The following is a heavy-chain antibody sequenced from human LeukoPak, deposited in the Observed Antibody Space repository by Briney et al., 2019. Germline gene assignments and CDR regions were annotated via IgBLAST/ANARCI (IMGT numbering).Heavy chain of an antibody. CDR2: ITPNSGVT. V-gene: IGHV1-2*02. Sequence: ASVKVSCKTSGYTFAAYYIHWGRQAPGQGLEWMGWITPNSGVTNYAQKFQGRVTMTRDTSISTAYMELSILRSDDTAVYYCARATEFDYWGQGTLVTVSS. CDR3: ARATEFDY. CDR1: GYTFAAYY. J-gene: IGHJ4*02.